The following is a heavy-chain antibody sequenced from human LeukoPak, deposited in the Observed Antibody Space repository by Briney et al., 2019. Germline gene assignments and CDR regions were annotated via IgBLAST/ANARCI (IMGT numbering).Heavy chain of an antibody. Sequence: PGGSLRLSCTSSGFTFIGYGMHWVRQAPGKGLEWVSFIRFDGNEKWYADSVKGRFTISRDNSKNTLYLDMNSLRPEDTAVYYCASHRRITIFWDWGQGTLVTVSS. CDR3: ASHRRITIFWD. CDR2: IRFDGNEK. V-gene: IGHV3-30*02. CDR1: GFTFIGYG. D-gene: IGHD3-9*01. J-gene: IGHJ4*02.